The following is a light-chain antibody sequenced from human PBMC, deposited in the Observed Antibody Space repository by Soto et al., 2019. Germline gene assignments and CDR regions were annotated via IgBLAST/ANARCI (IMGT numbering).Light chain of an antibody. V-gene: IGKV1-5*03. CDR2: AAS. CDR3: QQYNSYSWT. Sequence: QMLPSPASLSASIDDXVTLPCXASQNINNWLDWYQQKPGKAPNLLIYAASSLESGVPSRFGGSRSGTEFTLTISSLQPEDFATYYCQQYNSYSWTFGQGTKVDIK. CDR1: QNINNW. J-gene: IGKJ1*01.